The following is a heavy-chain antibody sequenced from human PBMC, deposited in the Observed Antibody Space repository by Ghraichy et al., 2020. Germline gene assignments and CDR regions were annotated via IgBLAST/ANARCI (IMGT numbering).Heavy chain of an antibody. CDR2: ISGGGVT. Sequence: LSLTCAASGFTVSETHLSWVRQAPGKGLEWVSFISGGGVTYYADFVKGRFILSRDNAKNTMSLQMNSLRADDTAVYYCAKVQTYNSYNYYLFDFWGQGSLVTVSS. CDR3: AKVQTYNSYNYYLFDF. J-gene: IGHJ4*02. CDR1: GFTVSETH. D-gene: IGHD2/OR15-2a*01. V-gene: IGHV3-66*01.